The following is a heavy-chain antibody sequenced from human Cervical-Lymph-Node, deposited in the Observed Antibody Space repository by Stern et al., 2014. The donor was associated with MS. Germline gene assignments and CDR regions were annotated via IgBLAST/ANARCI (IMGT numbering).Heavy chain of an antibody. J-gene: IGHJ5*02. CDR3: ALSSETSDRWYSLGYDL. Sequence: MQLVESGAEVTTPGSSVKDPCKASGGTFSKFPSSWVRQAPGQGLEWMAGIFPVFGTPTYAQEFRGRVTITADVSTSTVYMELSSLRSDDTAVYYCALSSETSDRWYSLGYDLWGQGTLVTVSS. CDR1: GGTFSKFP. V-gene: IGHV1-69*01. D-gene: IGHD6-13*01. CDR2: IFPVFGTP.